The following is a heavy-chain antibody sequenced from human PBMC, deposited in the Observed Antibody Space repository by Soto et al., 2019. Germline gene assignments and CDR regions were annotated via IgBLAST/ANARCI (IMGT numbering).Heavy chain of an antibody. CDR2: INHSGST. CDR3: ARARSVIWSGYFPGH. D-gene: IGHD3-3*01. V-gene: IGHV4-34*01. Sequence: QVQLQQWGAGLLKPSETLSLTCAVYGGSFSGYYWSWIRQPPGKGLEWIGEINHSGSTNYNPSLKSRVTLSVDTSTHQFSLKLSSVTAADTAVYYCARARSVIWSGYFPGHWGQGTLVTVSS. J-gene: IGHJ4*02. CDR1: GGSFSGYY.